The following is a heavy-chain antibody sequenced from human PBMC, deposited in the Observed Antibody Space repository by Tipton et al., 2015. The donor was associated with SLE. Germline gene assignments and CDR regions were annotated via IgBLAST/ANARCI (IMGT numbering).Heavy chain of an antibody. CDR1: GFTFRNFG. V-gene: IGHV3-30*04. CDR2: ISSDGSNR. CDR3: ARGHGALDY. J-gene: IGHJ4*02. Sequence: SLRLSCAASGFTFRNFGMHWVRQAPGKGLEWLALISSDGSNRYYEDSVKGRITISRDNSKNTLFLHLVSLRPDDTAVYYCARGHGALDYWGQGTLLTVSS. D-gene: IGHD3-16*01.